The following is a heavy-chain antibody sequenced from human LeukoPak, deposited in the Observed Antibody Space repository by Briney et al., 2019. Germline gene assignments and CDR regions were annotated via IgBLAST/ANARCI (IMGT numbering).Heavy chain of an antibody. Sequence: SETLSPTCAVYGGSFSGYYWSWIRQPPGKGLEWIGEINHSGSTNYNPSLKSRVTISVDTSKNQFSLKLSSVTAADTAVYYCARGSVATISYGMDVWGQGTTVTVSS. CDR1: GGSFSGYY. CDR3: ARGSVATISYGMDV. CDR2: INHSGST. J-gene: IGHJ6*02. D-gene: IGHD5-12*01. V-gene: IGHV4-34*01.